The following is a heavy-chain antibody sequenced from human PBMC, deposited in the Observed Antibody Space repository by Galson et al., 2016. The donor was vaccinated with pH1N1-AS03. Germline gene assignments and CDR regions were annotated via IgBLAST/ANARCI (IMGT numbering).Heavy chain of an antibody. CDR1: GFTFTKSA. CDR3: SARKGDYHGPEE. Sequence: SLRLSCATSGFTFTKSAMSWVRQAPGKGLEWVSSVRGSGFGTLYSDSVKGRFTISRDNSKNTLYLQMNSLRADDSAVYFCSARKGDYHGPEEGGQGTLVTFSS. V-gene: IGHV3-23*01. CDR2: VRGSGFGT. J-gene: IGHJ4*02. D-gene: IGHD1-14*01.